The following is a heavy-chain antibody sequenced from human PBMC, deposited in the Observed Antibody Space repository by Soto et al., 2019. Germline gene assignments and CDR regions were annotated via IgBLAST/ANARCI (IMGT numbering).Heavy chain of an antibody. CDR1: GGTFSSYA. Sequence: SVKVSCKASGGTFSSYAISWVRQAPGQGLEWMGGIIPIFGTANYAQKFQGRVTITADESTSTTYMELSSLRSEDTAVYYCAARIAAAGLDYWGQGTLVTVSS. CDR2: IIPIFGTA. J-gene: IGHJ4*02. CDR3: AARIAAAGLDY. V-gene: IGHV1-69*13. D-gene: IGHD6-13*01.